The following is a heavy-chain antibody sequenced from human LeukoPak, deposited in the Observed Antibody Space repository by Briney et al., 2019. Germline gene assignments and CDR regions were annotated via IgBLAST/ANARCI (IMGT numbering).Heavy chain of an antibody. CDR3: AKGGGKVQDY. J-gene: IGHJ4*02. D-gene: IGHD4-23*01. CDR1: GITFSNYW. V-gene: IGHV3-74*01. CDR2: ISSDGSST. Sequence: PGGSLRLSCAASGITFSNYWMHWVRQAPGKGLVWVSRISSDGSSTNYADSVKGRFTISRDNAKNTLYLQMSSLRAEDTAVYYCAKGGGKVQDYWGQGTLVTVSS.